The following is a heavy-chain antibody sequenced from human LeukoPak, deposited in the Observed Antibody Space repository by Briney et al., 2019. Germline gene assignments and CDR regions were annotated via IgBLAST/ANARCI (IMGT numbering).Heavy chain of an antibody. CDR2: INLNSGGT. D-gene: IGHD2-21*02. CDR1: GYTFTAYY. Sequence: ASVKVSCKASGYTFTAYYMHWVRQAPGQGLEWMGWINLNSGGTNYAQKFQGRVTMTRDTSISAAYMELSRLGSDDTVVYYCARVAGGDWYYFDFWGQGTLVTVSS. CDR3: ARVAGGDWYYFDF. J-gene: IGHJ4*02. V-gene: IGHV1-2*02.